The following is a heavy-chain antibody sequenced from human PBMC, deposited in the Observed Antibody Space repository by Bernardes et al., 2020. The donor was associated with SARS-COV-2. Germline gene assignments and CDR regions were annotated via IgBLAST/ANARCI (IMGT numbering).Heavy chain of an antibody. CDR1: GFTFSSYG. D-gene: IGHD3-22*01. CDR3: AKDGYYYDSSGYYFRVGYYYYGMDV. Sequence: GWSLRLSCAASGFTFSSYGMHWVRQAPGKGLEWVAVISYDGSNKYYADSVKGRFTISRDNSKNTLYLQMNSLRAEDTAVYYCAKDGYYYDSSGYYFRVGYYYYGMDVWGQGTTVTVSS. CDR2: ISYDGSNK. V-gene: IGHV3-30*18. J-gene: IGHJ6*02.